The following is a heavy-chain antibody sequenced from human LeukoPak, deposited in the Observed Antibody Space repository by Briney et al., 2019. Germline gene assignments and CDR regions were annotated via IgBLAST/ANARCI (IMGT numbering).Heavy chain of an antibody. D-gene: IGHD5-18*01. CDR2: ISYDGSNK. CDR3: ARGDTAMVLYYFDY. CDR1: GFTFSSYA. J-gene: IGHJ4*02. V-gene: IGHV3-30-3*01. Sequence: GSLRLSCAASGFTFSSYAMQWVRQAPGKGLEWVAVISYDGSNKYYADSVKGRFTISRDNSKNTLYLQMNSLRAEDTAVYYCARGDTAMVLYYFDYWGQGTLVTVSS.